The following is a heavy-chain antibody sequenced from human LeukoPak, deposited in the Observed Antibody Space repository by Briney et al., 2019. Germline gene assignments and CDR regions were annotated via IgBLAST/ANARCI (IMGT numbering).Heavy chain of an antibody. CDR3: AREARGDSSGYYPSPFDY. D-gene: IGHD3-22*01. J-gene: IGHJ4*02. CDR1: GFTFSSYW. V-gene: IGHV3-7*03. CDR2: IKRDGSEK. Sequence: GGSLRLSCAASGFTFSSYWMTWVRQAPGKGLEWVANIKRDGSEKHYVDSVKGRFTISRDNSKNTLYLQMNSLRAEDTAVYYCAREARGDSSGYYPSPFDYWGQGTLVTVSS.